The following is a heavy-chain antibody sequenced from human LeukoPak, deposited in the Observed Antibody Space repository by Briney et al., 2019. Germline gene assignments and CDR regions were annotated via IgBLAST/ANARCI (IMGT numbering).Heavy chain of an antibody. CDR1: GGTFSSYA. Sequence: SVKVSCKASGGTFSSYAISWVRQAPGQGLEWMGGIIPIFGTANYAQKFQGRVTITTDESTSTAYMELSSLTSEDTAVYYCASALSTIADYGDGVGAFDIWGQGTMVTVSS. V-gene: IGHV1-69*05. CDR2: IIPIFGTA. CDR3: ASALSTIADYGDGVGAFDI. D-gene: IGHD4-17*01. J-gene: IGHJ3*02.